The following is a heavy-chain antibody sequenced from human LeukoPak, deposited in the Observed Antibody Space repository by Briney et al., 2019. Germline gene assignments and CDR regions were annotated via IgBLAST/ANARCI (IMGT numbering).Heavy chain of an antibody. CDR3: AKDVSCGDYDFY. D-gene: IGHD4-17*01. CDR1: GFTFSSYA. Sequence: GGSLRLSYAASGFTFSSYAMSWVRQAPGKGLEWVSAISGSGGSTYYAASVKGRFTISRDNSKNTLYLQMNSLRAEDTAVYYCAKDVSCGDYDFYWGQGTLVTVSS. J-gene: IGHJ4*02. CDR2: ISGSGGST. V-gene: IGHV3-23*01.